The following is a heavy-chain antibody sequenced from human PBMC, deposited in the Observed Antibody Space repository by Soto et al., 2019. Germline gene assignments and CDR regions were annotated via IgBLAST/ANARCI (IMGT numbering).Heavy chain of an antibody. D-gene: IGHD3-10*01. Sequence: SETLSLTCTVSGGSISSSSYYWGWIRQPPGKGLEWIGSIYYSGSTYYNPSLKSRVTMSVETSKNQFSLKLTSVTAADTAVYYCARHSSGSWVYYYYMDVWGKGTTVTVSS. J-gene: IGHJ6*03. CDR2: IYYSGST. V-gene: IGHV4-39*01. CDR3: ARHSSGSWVYYYYMDV. CDR1: GGSISSSSYY.